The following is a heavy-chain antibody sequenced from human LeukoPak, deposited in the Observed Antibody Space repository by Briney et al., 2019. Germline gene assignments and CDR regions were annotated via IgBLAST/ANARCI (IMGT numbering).Heavy chain of an antibody. V-gene: IGHV4-59*01. D-gene: IGHD1-7*01. J-gene: IGHJ5*02. CDR3: ARAITGTTVGHSWSDP. Sequence: PSETLSLTCTVSGGSISSYYWSWIRQPPGKGLEWIGYIYYSGSTNYNPSLKSRVTISVDTSKNQFSLKLSSVTAADTAVYYCARAITGTTVGHSWSDPWGQGTLVTVSS. CDR1: GGSISSYY. CDR2: IYYSGST.